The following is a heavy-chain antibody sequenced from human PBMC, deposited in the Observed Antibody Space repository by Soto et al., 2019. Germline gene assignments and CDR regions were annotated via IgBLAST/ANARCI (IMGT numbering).Heavy chain of an antibody. CDR2: IIPIFGTA. CDR1: GGTFSSYA. Sequence: SVKVSCKASGGTFSSYAISWVRQAPGQGLEWMGGIIPIFGTANYAQKFQGRVTITADESTSTAYMELSSLRSEDTAVYYCARDLGYYYGSGSPDPFDYWGQGTLVTVSS. V-gene: IGHV1-69*13. CDR3: ARDLGYYYGSGSPDPFDY. D-gene: IGHD3-10*01. J-gene: IGHJ4*02.